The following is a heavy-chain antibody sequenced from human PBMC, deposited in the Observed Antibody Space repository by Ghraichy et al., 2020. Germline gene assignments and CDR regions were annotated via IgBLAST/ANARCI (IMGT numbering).Heavy chain of an antibody. CDR1: GGSFSGYY. CDR2: INHSGST. D-gene: IGHD6-13*01. J-gene: IGHJ4*02. V-gene: IGHV4-34*01. CDR3: ARGAAAAGRGNDY. Sequence: SETLSLTCAVYGGSFSGYYWSWIRQPPGKGPEWIGEINHSGSTNYNPSLKSRVTISVDTSKNQFSLKLSSVTAADTAVYYCARGAAAAGRGNDYWGQGTLVTVSS.